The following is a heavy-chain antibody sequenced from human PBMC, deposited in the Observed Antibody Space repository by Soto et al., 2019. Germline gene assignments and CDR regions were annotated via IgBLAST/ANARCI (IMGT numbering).Heavy chain of an antibody. Sequence: SVKVSCKASGGTFSSYAISWVRQAPGQGLEWMGGIIPIFGTANYAQKFQGRVTITADESTSTAYMELSSLRSEDTAVYYCAREYSSSSSFDYWGQGTLVTVSS. CDR2: IIPIFGTA. CDR1: GGTFSSYA. CDR3: AREYSSSSSFDY. V-gene: IGHV1-69*13. D-gene: IGHD6-6*01. J-gene: IGHJ4*01.